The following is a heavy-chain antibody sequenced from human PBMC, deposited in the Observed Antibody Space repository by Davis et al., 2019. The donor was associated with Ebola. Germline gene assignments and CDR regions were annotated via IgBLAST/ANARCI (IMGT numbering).Heavy chain of an antibody. D-gene: IGHD6-19*01. Sequence: GESLKISCAASGFTFSAYSMNWVRQAPGKGLEWVSYISDSSTTIYYADSVKGRFTISRDNAKNSLYLQMDSLRAEDTAVYYCARGLAGNYYYYGMDVWGKGTTVTVSS. CDR2: ISDSSTTI. J-gene: IGHJ6*04. CDR1: GFTFSAYS. V-gene: IGHV3-48*04. CDR3: ARGLAGNYYYYGMDV.